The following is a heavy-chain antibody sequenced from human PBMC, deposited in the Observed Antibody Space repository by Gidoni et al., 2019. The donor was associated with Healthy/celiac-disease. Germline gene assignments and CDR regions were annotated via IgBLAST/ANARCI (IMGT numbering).Heavy chain of an antibody. CDR3: ATYNWNYGQAAGIDGPNDY. V-gene: IGHV1-69*19. CDR2: IIPIFGTA. CDR1: GGTFSSYA. Sequence: QVQLVQSGAEVKKPGSSVKVSCKASGGTFSSYAISWVRQAPGQGLEWMGGIIPIFGTANYAQKFQGRVTITADESTSTAYMELSSLRSEDTAVYYCATYNWNYGQAAGIDGPNDYWGQGTLVTVSS. J-gene: IGHJ4*02. D-gene: IGHD1-7*01.